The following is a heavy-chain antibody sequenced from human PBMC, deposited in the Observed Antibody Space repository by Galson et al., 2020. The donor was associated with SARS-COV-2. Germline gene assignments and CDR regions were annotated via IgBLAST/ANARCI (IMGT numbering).Heavy chain of an antibody. CDR1: GFTFSSFY. V-gene: IGHV3-30*18. CDR3: AKSLWFGGLVSPVDV. D-gene: IGHD3-10*01. Sequence: GGTLTLSCAASGFTFSSFYMHWVRQAPGKGLEWVAVITNDGTNTYYADSVKGRFTISRDNAKNTLYLQMNSLSVEATAVYYCAKSLWFGGLVSPVDVWGEGTLVTVAS. J-gene: IGHJ4*02. CDR2: ITNDGTNT.